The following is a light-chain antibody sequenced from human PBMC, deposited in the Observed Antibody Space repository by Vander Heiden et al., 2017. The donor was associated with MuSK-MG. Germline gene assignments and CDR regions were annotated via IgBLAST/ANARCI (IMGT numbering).Light chain of an antibody. CDR1: QSVSSSF. J-gene: IGKJ2*01. V-gene: IGKV3-20*01. CDR3: QQDCSLPPT. CDR2: GAS. Sequence: EIVLTQSPGTLSLSPGERATLSCRASQSVSSSFLAWYQQKPGLAPRLLIYGASSRATGLPDRSSGRGSGTDFTLTIIILVPEDFAVYYCQQDCSLPPTLVQGTKLEIK.